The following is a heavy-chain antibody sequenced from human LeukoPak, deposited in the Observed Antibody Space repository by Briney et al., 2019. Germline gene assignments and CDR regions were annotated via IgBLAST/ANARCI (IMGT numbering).Heavy chain of an antibody. V-gene: IGHV3-15*01. Sequence: GGSLRLSCAASGFTSSNAWMSWVRQAPGKGLEWVGRIKSKTDGGTTDYPAPLKGRFTISRGDSKNTLYLQMNSLKTEDSAVYYCTSGGHYFDPWGQGTLVTVSS. D-gene: IGHD1-26*01. CDR1: GFTSSNAW. CDR3: TSGGHYFDP. CDR2: IKSKTDGGTT. J-gene: IGHJ5*02.